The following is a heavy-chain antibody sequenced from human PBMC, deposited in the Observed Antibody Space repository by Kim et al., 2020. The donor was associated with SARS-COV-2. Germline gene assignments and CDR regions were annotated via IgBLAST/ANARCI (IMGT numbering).Heavy chain of an antibody. Sequence: GGSLRLSCAASGFTFSGYWMSWVRQAPGKGVEWVANIKQDGSETYYLDSIRGRFTISRDNAKRSLYLQMNSLRAEDTAVYFCARDGGYCSGGNCYSHFDFWGQGILVPVSS. D-gene: IGHD2-15*01. CDR3: ARDGGYCSGGNCYSHFDF. J-gene: IGHJ4*02. CDR1: GFTFSGYW. CDR2: IKQDGSET. V-gene: IGHV3-7*01.